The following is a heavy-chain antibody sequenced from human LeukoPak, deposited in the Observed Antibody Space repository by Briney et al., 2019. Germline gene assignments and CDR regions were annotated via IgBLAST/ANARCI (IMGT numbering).Heavy chain of an antibody. Sequence: GGSLRLSCAASGFSFSAYWMSWLRQAPGKGLEWVANLKPDGTENYFVDSVKGRFTISRDNAKNSLYLQMNSLRAEDTAVYYCAREGGKAGSSWYYFDYWGQGTLVTVSS. J-gene: IGHJ4*02. CDR3: AREGGKAGSSWYYFDY. D-gene: IGHD6-13*01. CDR1: GFSFSAYW. CDR2: LKPDGTEN. V-gene: IGHV3-7*01.